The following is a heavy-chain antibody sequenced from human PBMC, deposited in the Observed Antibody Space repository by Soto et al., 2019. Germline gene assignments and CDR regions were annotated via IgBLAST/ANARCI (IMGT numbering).Heavy chain of an antibody. CDR1: GFTFSRYA. J-gene: IGHJ6*02. V-gene: IGHV3-23*01. CDR2: IGDRGTTT. CDR3: AKDRLGDYYYYGMDV. D-gene: IGHD4-17*01. Sequence: VQLLQSGGGLVQPGGSLRLSCVGSGFTFSRYAMIWVRQTPGKGLEWVSGIGDRGTTTYYADSVKGRFTISRDNSGNTLFLQMNSLRAEDTAGYYCAKDRLGDYYYYGMDVWGQGTTVTVS.